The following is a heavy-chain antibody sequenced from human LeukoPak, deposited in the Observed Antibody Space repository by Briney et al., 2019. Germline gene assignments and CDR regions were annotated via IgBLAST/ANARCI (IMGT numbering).Heavy chain of an antibody. CDR3: ARSASLQGRTSGFDI. V-gene: IGHV4-38-2*01. Sequence: SETLSLTCALSECFINSVYYWSWIRQPPGKGLEWIGSIYNSGSTHYNPSLKSRLTMAVDTSKNQCSLKLRSVTAADTALYFCARSASLQGRTSGFDIWGQGTMVNVSS. CDR2: IYNSGST. D-gene: IGHD6-19*01. CDR1: ECFINSVYY. J-gene: IGHJ3*02.